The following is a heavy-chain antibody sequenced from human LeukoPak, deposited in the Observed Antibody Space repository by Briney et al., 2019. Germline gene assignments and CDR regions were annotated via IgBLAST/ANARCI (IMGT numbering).Heavy chain of an antibody. Sequence: SETLSLTCTVSGGSISSYYWSWIRQPTGKGLEWIGYIYYSGSTNYNPSLKSRVTISVDTSKNQFSLKLSSVTAADTAVYYCARELRLGELSGPEAFDIWGQGTMVTVSS. J-gene: IGHJ3*02. CDR1: GGSISSYY. D-gene: IGHD3-16*02. V-gene: IGHV4-59*01. CDR3: ARELRLGELSGPEAFDI. CDR2: IYYSGST.